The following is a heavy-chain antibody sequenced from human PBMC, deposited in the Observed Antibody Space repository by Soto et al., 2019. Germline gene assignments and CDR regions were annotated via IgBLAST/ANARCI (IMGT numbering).Heavy chain of an antibody. J-gene: IGHJ4*02. D-gene: IGHD2-15*01. CDR2: IGDTGDST. Sequence: EVQLLESGGGLVQPGGSLRLSCAASGFTFSSYVMSWVRQAPGKGLEWVSTIGDTGDSTYYADSVRGRFTISKDISKNTLYLQMNSLRADDTAVYHCAKGTGHCSGRNCHPYFDYWGQGTLVTVSS. V-gene: IGHV3-23*01. CDR3: AKGTGHCSGRNCHPYFDY. CDR1: GFTFSSYV.